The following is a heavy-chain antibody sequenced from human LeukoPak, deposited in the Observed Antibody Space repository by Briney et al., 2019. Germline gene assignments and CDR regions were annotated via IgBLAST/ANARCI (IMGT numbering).Heavy chain of an antibody. CDR2: ISGSGGST. J-gene: IGHJ6*02. D-gene: IGHD3-22*01. V-gene: IGHV3-23*01. CDR3: AKDPATYYYDSSGYRYGMDV. Sequence: GGSLRLSCAASGFTFSSYAISWVRQAPGKGLEWVSAISGSGGSTYYADSVKGRFTISRDNSKNTLYLQMNSLRAEDTAVYYCAKDPATYYYDSSGYRYGMDVWGQGTTVTVSS. CDR1: GFTFSSYA.